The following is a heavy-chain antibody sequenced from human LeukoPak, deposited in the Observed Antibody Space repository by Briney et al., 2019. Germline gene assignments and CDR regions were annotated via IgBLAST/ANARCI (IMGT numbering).Heavy chain of an antibody. CDR1: GGSISSGGYY. Sequence: SQTLSLTCTVSGGSISSGGYYWSWIRQHPGKGLEWIGYIYYSGSTYYNPSLKSRVTISVDTSKNQFSLKLSSVTAVDTAVYYCARDYGSGSYSIRRRYNWFGPWGQGTLVTVSS. CDR2: IYYSGST. CDR3: ARDYGSGSYSIRRRYNWFGP. J-gene: IGHJ5*02. D-gene: IGHD3-10*01. V-gene: IGHV4-31*03.